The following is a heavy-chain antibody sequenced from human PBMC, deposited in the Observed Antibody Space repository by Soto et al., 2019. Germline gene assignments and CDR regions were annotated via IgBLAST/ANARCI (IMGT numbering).Heavy chain of an antibody. D-gene: IGHD3-9*01. CDR1: GFSFSSYS. Sequence: PGGSLRLSCAASGFSFSSYSIHWVRQAPGKGLEWVSYISGSSDTIYYADSVKGRFTISRDNAKNSLYLQMNSLRAEDTAVYYCARDLGVLRYFDWLLDDAFDIWGQGTMVTVSS. CDR2: ISGSSDTI. V-gene: IGHV3-48*04. CDR3: ARDLGVLRYFDWLLDDAFDI. J-gene: IGHJ3*02.